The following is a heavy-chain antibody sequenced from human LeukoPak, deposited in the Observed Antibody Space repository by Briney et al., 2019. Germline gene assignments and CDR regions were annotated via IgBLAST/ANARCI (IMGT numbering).Heavy chain of an antibody. CDR3: AKDLPRYCSGGSCYSGFDY. V-gene: IGHV3-53*01. CDR2: IYSGGST. Sequence: GGSLRLSCAASGFTVMSWVRQAPGKGLEWVSVIYSGGSTYYADSVKGRFTISRDNSKNTLYLQMNSLRAEDTAVYYCAKDLPRYCSGGSCYSGFDYWGQGTLVTVSS. J-gene: IGHJ4*02. CDR1: GFTV. D-gene: IGHD2-15*01.